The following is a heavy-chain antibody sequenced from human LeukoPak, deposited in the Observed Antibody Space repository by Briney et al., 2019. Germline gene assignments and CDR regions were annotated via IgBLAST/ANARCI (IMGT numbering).Heavy chain of an antibody. J-gene: IGHJ3*02. Sequence: PGGSLRLSCAASGFTFSSYGMHWVRQAPGKGLEWVAVIWYDGSNKYYADPVKGRFTISRDNSKNTLYLQMNSLRAEDTAVYYCARDMPGAFDIWGQGTMITVSS. V-gene: IGHV3-33*01. CDR2: IWYDGSNK. CDR1: GFTFSSYG. CDR3: ARDMPGAFDI. D-gene: IGHD2-2*01.